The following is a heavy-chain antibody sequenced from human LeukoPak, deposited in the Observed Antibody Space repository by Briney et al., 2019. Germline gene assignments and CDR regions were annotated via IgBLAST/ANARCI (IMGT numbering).Heavy chain of an antibody. CDR2: ISPGGGTT. V-gene: IGHV3-23*01. J-gene: IGHJ6*02. Sequence: GGSLRLSCAVSGFTFSNEAMGWVRQLRGGGLEWVSTISPGGGTTYYAESMKGRFTISRDNSKNTLYLQMNSLRAEDTAVYYCARGLEGDYYGMDVWGQGTTVTVSS. CDR3: ARGLEGDYYGMDV. CDR1: GFTFSNEA. D-gene: IGHD5/OR15-5a*01.